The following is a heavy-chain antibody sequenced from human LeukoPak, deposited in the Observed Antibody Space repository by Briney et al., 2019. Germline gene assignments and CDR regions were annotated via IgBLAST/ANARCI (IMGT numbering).Heavy chain of an antibody. CDR2: ISYDGSNE. D-gene: IGHD3-22*01. CDR1: GFTFSSYA. V-gene: IGHV3-30*04. J-gene: IGHJ4*02. Sequence: GGSLRLSCAASGFTFSSYAMHWVRQAPGKGLEWVAIISYDGSNEYYADSVKGRFTISRDNSKNTLYQQMNSLRAEDTALYYCARGYRTATYTSGYYADYWGQGTLVTVSS. CDR3: ARGYRTATYTSGYYADY.